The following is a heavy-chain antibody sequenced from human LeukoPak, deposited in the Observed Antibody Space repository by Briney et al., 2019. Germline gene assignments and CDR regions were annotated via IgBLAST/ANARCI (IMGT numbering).Heavy chain of an antibody. D-gene: IGHD6-25*01. CDR3: GRRGSGLNWFDP. J-gene: IGHJ5*02. CDR1: GGPFSSSSYY. Sequence: PSETLSLTCTVSGGPFSSSSYYWGFIRQPPGKGLEWIGSISYSGSTFYSPSLKSRVTMSVDTSKNQFSLKLSSVTAADTAVYYCGRRGSGLNWFDPWGQGTLVTVSS. V-gene: IGHV4-39*01. CDR2: ISYSGST.